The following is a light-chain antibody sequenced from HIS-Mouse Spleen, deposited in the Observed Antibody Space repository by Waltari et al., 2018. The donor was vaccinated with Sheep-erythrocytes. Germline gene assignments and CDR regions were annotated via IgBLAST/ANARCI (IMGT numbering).Light chain of an antibody. CDR3: CSYAGSYNHV. CDR2: DVS. V-gene: IGLV2-11*01. J-gene: IGLJ1*01. CDR1: SSAVGGCNH. Sequence: QSALTQPRSVSGSPGQSVNITCTGTSSAVGGCNHVSCYQQHPGKAPKLMIYDVSNRPSGVPDRFSGSKSGNTASLTISGLQAEDEADYYCCSYAGSYNHVFATGTKVTVL.